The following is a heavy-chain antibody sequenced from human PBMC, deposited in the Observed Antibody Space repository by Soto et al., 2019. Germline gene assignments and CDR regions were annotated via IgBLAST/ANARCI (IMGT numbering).Heavy chain of an antibody. CDR2: IYSGGST. CDR3: ARETGKWKNYYYYYMDV. V-gene: IGHV3-53*04. D-gene: IGHD1-1*01. Sequence: GGSLRLSCAASGFTVSSNYMSWVRQAPGKGLEWVSVIYSGGSTYYADSVKGRFTISRHNSKNTLYLQMNSLRAEDTAVYYCARETGKWKNYYYYYMDVWGKGTTVTVSS. J-gene: IGHJ6*03. CDR1: GFTVSSNY.